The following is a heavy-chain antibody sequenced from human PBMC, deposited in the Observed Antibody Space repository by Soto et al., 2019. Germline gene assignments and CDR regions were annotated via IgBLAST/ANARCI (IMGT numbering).Heavy chain of an antibody. Sequence: ASVKVSCKASGYTFTSYGISWVRQAPGQGLEWMGWISAYNGNTNYAQKLQGRVTMTTDTSTSTAYMELRSLRSDDTAVYYCAREGGYTIFGVVIIPPAYYYYYGMDVWGQGTTVTLSS. CDR2: ISAYNGNT. CDR1: GYTFTSYG. V-gene: IGHV1-18*01. J-gene: IGHJ6*02. D-gene: IGHD3-3*01. CDR3: AREGGYTIFGVVIIPPAYYYYYGMDV.